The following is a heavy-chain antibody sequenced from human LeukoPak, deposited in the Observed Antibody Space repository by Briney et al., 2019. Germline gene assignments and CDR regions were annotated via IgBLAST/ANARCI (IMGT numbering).Heavy chain of an antibody. CDR1: GFTFSSYA. V-gene: IGHV3-30*14. D-gene: IGHD1-1*01. J-gene: IGHJ4*02. Sequence: PGGSLRLSCAASGFTFSSYAMHWVRQAPGKGLEWVAVISYDGSNKYYADSVKGRFTISRDNSKNTLYLQMNSLRAEDTAVYYCARDLGERRDYWGQGTLVTVSP. CDR3: ARDLGERRDY. CDR2: ISYDGSNK.